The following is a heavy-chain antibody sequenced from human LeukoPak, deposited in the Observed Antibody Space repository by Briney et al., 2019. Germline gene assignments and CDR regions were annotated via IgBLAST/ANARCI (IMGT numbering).Heavy chain of an antibody. D-gene: IGHD3-22*01. CDR3: ARDRDPGYYDTNGYRRVNAFDI. Sequence: GGSLRLSCAASGFTFRDYGMHWVRQAPGKGLEWVAFIRYDGSEKYYADSVKGRFTISRDNSRNTLYLQMNSLRAEDTAVYYCARDRDPGYYDTNGYRRVNAFDIWGQGTMVTVSS. CDR2: IRYDGSEK. J-gene: IGHJ3*02. CDR1: GFTFRDYG. V-gene: IGHV3-30*02.